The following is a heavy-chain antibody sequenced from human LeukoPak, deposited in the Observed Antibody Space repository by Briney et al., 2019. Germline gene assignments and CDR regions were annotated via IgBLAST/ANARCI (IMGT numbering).Heavy chain of an antibody. J-gene: IGHJ4*02. CDR1: GFTFSSYA. D-gene: IGHD3-3*01. V-gene: IGHV3-23*01. CDR3: ARDSLNYDFWSGYPDY. CDR2: ISGSGGST. Sequence: GGSLRLSCAASGFTFSSYAMSWVRQAPGKGLEWVSAISGSGGSTYYADSVKGRFTISRDNAKNSLYLQMNSLRAEDTAVYYCARDSLNYDFWSGYPDYWGQGTLVTVSS.